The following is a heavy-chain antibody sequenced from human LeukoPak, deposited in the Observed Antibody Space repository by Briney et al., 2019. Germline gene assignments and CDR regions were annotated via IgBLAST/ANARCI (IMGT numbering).Heavy chain of an antibody. CDR2: ISSSSSYI. V-gene: IGHV3-21*01. CDR1: GFTFSSYS. D-gene: IGHD2-2*01. J-gene: IGHJ4*02. CDR3: AREGGPAGIDY. Sequence: GGSLRLSCAASGFTFSSYSMNWVRQAPGKGLEWVSSISSSSSYIYYADSVKARFTISRDNAKNSLYLQMNSLRAEDTAVYYCAREGGPAGIDYWGQGTLVTVSS.